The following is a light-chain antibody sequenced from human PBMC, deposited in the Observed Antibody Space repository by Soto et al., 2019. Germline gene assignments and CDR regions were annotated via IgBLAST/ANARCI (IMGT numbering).Light chain of an antibody. V-gene: IGKV2-28*01. CDR1: QSLLHSNGYNY. J-gene: IGKJ4*01. CDR2: LGS. Sequence: DIVMTQSPLSLPVTPGEPASISCRSSQSLLHSNGYNYLDWYLQKQGQSPQLLIYLGSNRDSGVPDRFSVSGSGTEFTLKISRVEAEHVGVYYCMQALQSPLTFGGGTKVEIK. CDR3: MQALQSPLT.